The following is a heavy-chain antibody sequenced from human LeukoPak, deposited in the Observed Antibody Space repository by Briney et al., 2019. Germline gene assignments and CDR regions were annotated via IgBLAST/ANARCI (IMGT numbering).Heavy chain of an antibody. CDR2: MNPNSGNT. CDR1: GGTFSSYA. V-gene: IGHV1-8*02. D-gene: IGHD1-26*01. CDR3: ARVLTGRVSYLGGLGY. Sequence: ASVKVSCKASGGTFSSYAINWVRQATGQGLEWMGWMNPNSGNTGYAQKFQGRVTMTRNTSISTAYMELSSLRSEDTAVYYCARVLTGRVSYLGGLGYWGQGTLVTVSS. J-gene: IGHJ4*02.